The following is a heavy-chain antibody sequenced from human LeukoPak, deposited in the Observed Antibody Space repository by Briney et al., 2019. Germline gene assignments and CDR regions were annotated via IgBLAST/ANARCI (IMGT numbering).Heavy chain of an antibody. J-gene: IGHJ6*02. Sequence: KRGESLKISCKGSGYSFTSYWIGWVRQMPGKGLEWMGTIYPGDSDTRYSPSFQGQVTISADKSISTAYLQWSSLKASDTAMYYCARYTYYYDSSGYRNYYGMDVWGQGTTVTVSS. V-gene: IGHV5-51*01. CDR1: GYSFTSYW. CDR2: IYPGDSDT. D-gene: IGHD3-22*01. CDR3: ARYTYYYDSSGYRNYYGMDV.